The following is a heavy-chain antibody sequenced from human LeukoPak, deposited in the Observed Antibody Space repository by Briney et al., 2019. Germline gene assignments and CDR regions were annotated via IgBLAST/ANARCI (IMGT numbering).Heavy chain of an antibody. J-gene: IGHJ5*02. CDR1: GGSISSSGHS. D-gene: IGHD6-13*01. CDR3: AQSLGSSDWMGNWFDR. V-gene: IGHV4-39*01. Sequence: SETLSLTCTVSGGSISSSGHSWGWIRQPPGKGLEWTGTIYYTGRTYYNPPLKSRVTISVDTSKNQFSLRLSSVTAADTAVYYCAQSLGSSDWMGNWFDRWGQGMLVTVSS. CDR2: IYYTGRT.